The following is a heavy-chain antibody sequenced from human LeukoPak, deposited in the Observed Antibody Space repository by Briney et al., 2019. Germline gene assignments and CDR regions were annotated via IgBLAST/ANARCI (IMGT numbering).Heavy chain of an antibody. J-gene: IGHJ6*03. CDR1: GFTFSSYS. CDR3: ARVVYYYYYMDV. V-gene: IGHV3-48*04. Sequence: PGGSLRLSCAASGFTFSSYSMNWVRHAPGKGLEWVSYISSSSSTIYYADSVKGRFTISRDNAKNSLYLQMNSLRAEDTSVYYCARVVYYYYYMDVWGKRTTVTVS. CDR2: ISSSSSTI.